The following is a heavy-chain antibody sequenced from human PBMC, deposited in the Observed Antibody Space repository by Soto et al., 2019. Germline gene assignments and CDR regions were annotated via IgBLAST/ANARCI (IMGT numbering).Heavy chain of an antibody. CDR2: INHRGSA. J-gene: IGHJ6*02. CDR1: GASVSSTYW. CDR3: ARPSPYYYDSSGYLDG. V-gene: IGHV4-4*02. D-gene: IGHD3-22*01. Sequence: SETLSLTCAVSGASVSSTYWRSWVRQPPGKGPEWIGEINHRGSANYNPSLKSRVTISVDISKSQFSLRLTSVTAADTAVYYCARPSPYYYDSSGYLDGWGQGTTVTVSS.